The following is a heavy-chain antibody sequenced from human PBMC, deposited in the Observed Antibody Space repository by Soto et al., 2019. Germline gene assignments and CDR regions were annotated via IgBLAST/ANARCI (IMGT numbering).Heavy chain of an antibody. D-gene: IGHD4-17*01. CDR3: ARVLTTVTTFRLGYYYMDV. CDR1: GYTFTSYG. J-gene: IGHJ6*03. CDR2: TSAYNGNT. Sequence: GASVKVSCKASGYTFTSYGISWVRQAPGQGLEWMGWTSAYNGNTNYAQKLQGRVTMTTDTSTSTAYMELRSLRSDDTAVYYCARVLTTVTTFRLGYYYMDVWGKGTTVTVSS. V-gene: IGHV1-18*01.